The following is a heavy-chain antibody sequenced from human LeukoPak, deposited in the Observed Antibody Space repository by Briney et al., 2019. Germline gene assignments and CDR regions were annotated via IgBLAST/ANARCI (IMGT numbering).Heavy chain of an antibody. D-gene: IGHD3-10*01. CDR2: IIWSGGST. CDR1: GFTFSSYW. CDR3: ARDDYGSGSWNDY. Sequence: GGSLRLSCAASGFTFSSYWMSWVRQAPGKGLEWVSGIIWSGGSTGYADSVKGRFIISRDNAKNSLYLQMNSLRAEDTALYYCARDDYGSGSWNDYWGQGTLVTVSS. V-gene: IGHV3-20*04. J-gene: IGHJ4*02.